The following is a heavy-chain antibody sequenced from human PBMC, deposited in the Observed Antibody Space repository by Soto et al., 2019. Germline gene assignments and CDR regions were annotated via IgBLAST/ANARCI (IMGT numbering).Heavy chain of an antibody. CDR1: GFTFDDYA. Sequence: GGSLRLSCAASGFTFDDYAMHWVRQAPGKGLEWVSGISWNSGSIGYADSVKGRFTISRDNAKNSLYLQMNSLRAEDTALYYCAKDSGTTSPRRRCFDYWGQGTLVTVSS. CDR2: ISWNSGSI. CDR3: AKDSGTTSPRRRCFDY. D-gene: IGHD1-7*01. V-gene: IGHV3-9*01. J-gene: IGHJ4*02.